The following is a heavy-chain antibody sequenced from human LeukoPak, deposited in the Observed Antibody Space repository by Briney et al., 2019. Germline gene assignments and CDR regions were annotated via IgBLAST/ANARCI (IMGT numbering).Heavy chain of an antibody. D-gene: IGHD3-3*01. J-gene: IGHJ6*03. CDR2: INHSGST. V-gene: IGHV4-34*01. CDR1: GGSFSGYY. CDR3: ARFPLDYDFWSGYLSGYMEF. Sequence: PSETLSLTCAVYGGSFSGYYWSWIRQPPGKGLEWIGEINHSGSTNYNPSLKSRVTISVDTSKNQFSLKLSSVTAADTAVYYCARFPLDYDFWSGYLSGYMEFWGKGTTVTVSS.